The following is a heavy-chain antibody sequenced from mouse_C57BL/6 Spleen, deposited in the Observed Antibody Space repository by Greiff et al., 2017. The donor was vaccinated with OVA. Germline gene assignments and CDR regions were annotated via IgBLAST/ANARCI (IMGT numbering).Heavy chain of an antibody. D-gene: IGHD1-1*01. CDR3: AREYYYGSSYGYFDV. CDR2: IYPGDGDT. J-gene: IGHJ1*03. Sequence: VKLQESGPELVKPGASVKISCKASGYAFSSSWMNWVKQRPGKGLEWIGRIYPGDGDTNYNGKFKGKATLTADKSSSTAYMQLSSLTSEDSAVYFCAREYYYGSSYGYFDVWGTGTTVTVSS. V-gene: IGHV1-82*01. CDR1: GYAFSSSW.